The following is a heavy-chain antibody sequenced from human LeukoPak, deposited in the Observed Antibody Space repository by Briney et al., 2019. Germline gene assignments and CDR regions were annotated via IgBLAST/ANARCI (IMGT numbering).Heavy chain of an antibody. V-gene: IGHV4-4*09. CDR3: ARHTRELWFVAKSDWFDP. J-gene: IGHJ5*02. CDR1: GGSISSYY. D-gene: IGHD3-10*01. CDR2: IYTSGST. Sequence: PSETLSLTCTVSGGSISSYYWSWIRQPPGKGLEWIGYIYTSGSTNYNPSLKSRVTISVDTSKNQFSLKLSSVTAADTAVYYCARHTRELWFVAKSDWFDPWGQGTLVTVSS.